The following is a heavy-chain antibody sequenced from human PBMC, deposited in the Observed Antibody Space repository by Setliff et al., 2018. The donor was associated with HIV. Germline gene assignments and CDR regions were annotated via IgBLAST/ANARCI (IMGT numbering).Heavy chain of an antibody. CDR3: AICGGDCYSLDY. J-gene: IGHJ4*02. D-gene: IGHD2-21*02. Sequence: SETLSLTCTVSGGSISGYYWSWIRQPPGKGLEWIGYIYTSGSTNYNPSLKNRVTISVDTSKNTFSLKLSSVAAADTAVYYCAICGGDCYSLDYWGQGTLVTRLL. V-gene: IGHV4-4*08. CDR1: GGSISGYY. CDR2: IYTSGST.